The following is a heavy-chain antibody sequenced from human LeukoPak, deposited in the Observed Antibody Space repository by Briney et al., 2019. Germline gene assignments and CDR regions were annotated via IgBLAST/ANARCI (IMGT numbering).Heavy chain of an antibody. V-gene: IGHV4-59*01. D-gene: IGHD6-19*01. J-gene: IGHJ4*02. Sequence: SETLSLTCIVSGGSISSDYWSWLRQPPGQGLEWIGYISYSRGTNYNPSFKSRVTISIDTSKNQFSLNLSSAIAADTAIYYCSTGAGWYHYWGQGTLVTVSS. CDR2: ISYSRGT. CDR1: GGSISSDY. CDR3: STGAGWYHY.